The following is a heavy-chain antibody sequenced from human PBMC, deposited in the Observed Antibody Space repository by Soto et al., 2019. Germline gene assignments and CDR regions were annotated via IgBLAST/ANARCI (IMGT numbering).Heavy chain of an antibody. D-gene: IGHD2-15*01. V-gene: IGHV3-11*01. Sequence: QVQLVESGGGLVKPGGSPRLSCAASGFNFNDYYMSWIRQAPGKGLEWLSYISHSGHITNYADSVKGRFTISRDNAKNSLYLQLNSLRVEDTAVYYCARRGGPGDYWGQGTLVTVSS. CDR1: GFNFNDYY. CDR2: ISHSGHIT. J-gene: IGHJ4*02. CDR3: ARRGGPGDY.